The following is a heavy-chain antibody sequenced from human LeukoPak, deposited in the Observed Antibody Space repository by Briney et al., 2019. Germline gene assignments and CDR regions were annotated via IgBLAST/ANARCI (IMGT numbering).Heavy chain of an antibody. V-gene: IGHV4-59*01. Sequence: SETLSLTCTVSGGSISSYYWSWIRQPPGKGLEWIGYIYYSGSTNYKPSLKSRVTISVDTSKNQFSLKLSSVTAADTAVYYCARDSWGYYYYMDVWGKGTTVTISS. D-gene: IGHD3-16*01. CDR3: ARDSWGYYYYMDV. J-gene: IGHJ6*03. CDR1: GGSISSYY. CDR2: IYYSGST.